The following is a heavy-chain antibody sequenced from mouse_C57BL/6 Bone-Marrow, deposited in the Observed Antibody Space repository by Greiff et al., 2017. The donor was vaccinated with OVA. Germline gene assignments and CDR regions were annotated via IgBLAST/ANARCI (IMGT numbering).Heavy chain of an antibody. CDR3: AIYYSSAWFAY. Sequence: QVQLQQSGAELVRPGTSVKVSCKASGYAFTNYLIEWVKQRPGQGLEWIGVINPGSGGTNYNEKFKGKATLTADKSSSTAYMQLSSLTSEDSAIYFCAIYYSSAWFAYWGQGTLVTVSA. J-gene: IGHJ3*01. CDR2: INPGSGGT. CDR1: GYAFTNYL. V-gene: IGHV1-54*01. D-gene: IGHD2-5*01.